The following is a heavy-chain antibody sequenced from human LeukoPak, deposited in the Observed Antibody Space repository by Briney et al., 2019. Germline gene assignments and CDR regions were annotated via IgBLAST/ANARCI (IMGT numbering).Heavy chain of an antibody. CDR2: IYSGGST. D-gene: IGHD6-19*01. J-gene: IGHJ4*02. CDR1: GFTVSSNY. CDR3: ARDSTGWNYFDY. Sequence: GGSLRLSCAASGFTVSSNYMSWVRQAPGKGLEWVSIIYSGGSTDYADSVKGRFTISRDNSKNTLYLQMNSLSAGDTAMYYCARDSTGWNYFDYWGQGTLVTVSS. V-gene: IGHV3-53*01.